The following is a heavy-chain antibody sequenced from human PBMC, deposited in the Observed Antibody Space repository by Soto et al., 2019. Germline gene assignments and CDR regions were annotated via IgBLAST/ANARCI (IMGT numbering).Heavy chain of an antibody. J-gene: IGHJ4*02. V-gene: IGHV1-2*02. CDR2: INPNSGGT. D-gene: IGHD6-19*01. CDR3: ARGTGPGYSSGWYYLFY. CDR1: GYTFTGYY. Sequence: AASVKVSCKASGYTFTGYYMHWVRQAPGQGLEWMGWINPNSGGTNYAQKFQGRVTMTRDTSISTAYMELSRLRSDDTAVYYCARGTGPGYSSGWYYLFYWGRGTLVTVSS.